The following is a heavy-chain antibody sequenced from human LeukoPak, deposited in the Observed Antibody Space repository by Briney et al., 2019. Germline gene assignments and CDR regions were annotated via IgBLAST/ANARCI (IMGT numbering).Heavy chain of an antibody. D-gene: IGHD6-13*01. CDR1: GYTFTGYY. CDR2: INPNSGAT. CDR3: ARDGERRTPAAAGNGEVNY. J-gene: IGHJ4*02. Sequence: ASVKVSCKASGYTFTGYYIHWMRPAPGQGLEWMGWINPNSGATYYAQMFQGRVTMTRDTPISTAYMELSSLRSDDTAVYYCARDGERRTPAAAGNGEVNYWGQGTLVTVSS. V-gene: IGHV1-2*02.